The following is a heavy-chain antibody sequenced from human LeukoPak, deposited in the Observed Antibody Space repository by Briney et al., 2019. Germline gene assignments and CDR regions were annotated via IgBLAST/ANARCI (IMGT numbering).Heavy chain of an antibody. Sequence: GGSLRLSCIASGFTLSTSWMSWVRQAPGKGLEWVANINQDSIEKLYVDSVKGRFTISRDNAKNSLYLQMNSLRAEDTAVYYCFLFRQKLAYDILTGYYMAHYFDYWGQGTLVTVSS. D-gene: IGHD3-9*01. CDR2: INQDSIEK. V-gene: IGHV3-7*01. J-gene: IGHJ4*02. CDR3: FLFRQKLAYDILTGYYMAHYFDY. CDR1: GFTLSTSW.